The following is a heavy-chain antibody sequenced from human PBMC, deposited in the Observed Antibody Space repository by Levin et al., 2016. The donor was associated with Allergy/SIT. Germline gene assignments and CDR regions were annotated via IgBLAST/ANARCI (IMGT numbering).Heavy chain of an antibody. CDR3: AKDKGNGDYGTLWFDP. D-gene: IGHD4-17*01. CDR1: GFTFSSYA. Sequence: GESLKISCAASGFTFSSYAMSWVRQAPGKGLEWVSAISGSGGSTYYADSVKGRFTISRDNSKNTLYLQMNSLRAEDTAVYYCAKDKGNGDYGTLWFDPWGQGTLVTVSS. CDR2: ISGSGGST. V-gene: IGHV3-23*01. J-gene: IGHJ5*02.